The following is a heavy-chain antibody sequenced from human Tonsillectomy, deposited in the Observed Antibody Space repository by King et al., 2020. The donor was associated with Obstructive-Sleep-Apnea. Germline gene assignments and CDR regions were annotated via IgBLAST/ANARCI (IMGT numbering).Heavy chain of an antibody. D-gene: IGHD3/OR15-3a*01. J-gene: IGHJ4*02. CDR2: IYYSGST. V-gene: IGHV4-59*08. CDR3: ARFPFGRVRTGRPV. Sequence: VQLQESGPGLVKPSETLSLTCTVSGGSISSYYWSWIRQPPGKGLEWIGYIYYSGSTNYNPSLKSRVTISVDTSKNQFSLKLSSVTAADTAVYYCARFPFGRVRTGRPVWGQETLVTVSS. CDR1: GGSISSYY.